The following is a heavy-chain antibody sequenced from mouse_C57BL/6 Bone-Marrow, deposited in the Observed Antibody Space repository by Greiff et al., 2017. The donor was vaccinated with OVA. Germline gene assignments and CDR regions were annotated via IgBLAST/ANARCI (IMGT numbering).Heavy chain of an antibody. D-gene: IGHD2-5*01. CDR2: ISSGSSTI. Sequence: EVKVLESGGGLVKPGGSLKLSCAASGFTFSDYGMHWVRQAPETGLEWVAYISSGSSTIYYADTVTGRFTISRDNAKNTLFLHMTSLRFADTVMYDCARTYYSNYYAMDYWGQGTSVTVSS. J-gene: IGHJ4*01. V-gene: IGHV5-17*01. CDR3: ARTYYSNYYAMDY. CDR1: GFTFSDYG.